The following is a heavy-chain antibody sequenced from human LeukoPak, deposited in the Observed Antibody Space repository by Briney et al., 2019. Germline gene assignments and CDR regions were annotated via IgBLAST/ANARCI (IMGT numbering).Heavy chain of an antibody. J-gene: IGHJ4*02. CDR3: ARGTGDY. CDR2: IYSGGST. V-gene: IGHV3-53*01. D-gene: IGHD1-14*01. Sequence: GGSLRLSCAASGFTFSSYSMNWVRQAPGKGLEWVSVIYSGGSTYYADSVKGRFTISRDNSTNTLYLQMNSLRAEDTAVYYCARGTGDYWGQGTLVTVSS. CDR1: GFTFSSYS.